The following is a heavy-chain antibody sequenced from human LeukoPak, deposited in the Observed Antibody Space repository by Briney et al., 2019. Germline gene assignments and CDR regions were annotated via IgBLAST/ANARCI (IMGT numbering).Heavy chain of an antibody. CDR1: GFTFSSYG. J-gene: IGHJ4*02. Sequence: GGSLRLSCAASGFTFSSYGMHWVRQAPGKGLEYVSAISGNGGSTYYANSVKGRFTISRDNSKNTLYLQMHSLRSEDTAVCYCARVGALSHFFDYWGQGTLVTVSS. CDR3: ARVGALSHFFDY. V-gene: IGHV3-64*01. D-gene: IGHD1-26*01. CDR2: ISGNGGST.